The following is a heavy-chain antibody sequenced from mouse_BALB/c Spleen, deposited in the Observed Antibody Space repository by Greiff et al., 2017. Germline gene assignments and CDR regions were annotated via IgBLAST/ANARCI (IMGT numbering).Heavy chain of an antibody. CDR1: GYTFSSYW. D-gene: IGHD2-3*01. CDR3: AREGDGYYLYYFDY. V-gene: IGHV1-9*01. Sequence: QVQLKQSGAELMKPGASVKISCKATGYTFSSYWIEWVKQRPGHGLEWIGEILPGSGSTNYNEKFKGKATFTADTSSNTAYMQLSSLTSEDSAVYYCAREGDGYYLYYFDYWGQGTTLTVSS. CDR2: ILPGSGST. J-gene: IGHJ2*01.